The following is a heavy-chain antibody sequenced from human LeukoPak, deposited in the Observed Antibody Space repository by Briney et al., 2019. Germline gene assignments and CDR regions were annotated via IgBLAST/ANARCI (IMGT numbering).Heavy chain of an antibody. Sequence: SVKVSCKASGGTFSSYAISWVRQAPGQGLEWMGGIIPIFGTANYAQKFQGRVTITADKSTSTAYMELSSLRSEDTAVYYCARDSTSYYDSSGYYLAFDYWGQGTLVTVSS. J-gene: IGHJ4*02. CDR3: ARDSTSYYDSSGYYLAFDY. D-gene: IGHD3-22*01. CDR1: GGTFSSYA. V-gene: IGHV1-69*06. CDR2: IIPIFGTA.